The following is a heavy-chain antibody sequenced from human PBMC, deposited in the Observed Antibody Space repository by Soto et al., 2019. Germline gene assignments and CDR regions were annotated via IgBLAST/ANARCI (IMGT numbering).Heavy chain of an antibody. Sequence: PSETLSLTCTVSGGSISSGGYYWSWIRQHPGKGLEWIGYIYYSGSTYYNPSLKSRVTISVDTSKNQFSLKLSSVTAADTAVYYCARVGPTTVTLDYWGQGTLVTVSS. J-gene: IGHJ4*02. V-gene: IGHV4-31*02. D-gene: IGHD4-17*01. CDR1: GGSISSGGYY. CDR2: IYYSGST. CDR3: ARVGPTTVTLDY.